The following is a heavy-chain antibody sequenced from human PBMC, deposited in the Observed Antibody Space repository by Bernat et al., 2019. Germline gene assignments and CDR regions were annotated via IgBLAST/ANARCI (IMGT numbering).Heavy chain of an antibody. Sequence: QITLKESGPTLVKPTQTLTLTCTFSGFSLTTSGVGVGWIRQPPEKALEWLALIYWDDDKRYSPSLKSRLTITKDTSKNQVVRKMTTMDPVDTATYYCARDTADYGGSGFDYWGQGTLVTVAS. V-gene: IGHV2-5*02. CDR3: ARDTADYGGSGFDY. J-gene: IGHJ4*02. D-gene: IGHD4-23*01. CDR2: IYWDDDK. CDR1: GFSLTTSGVG.